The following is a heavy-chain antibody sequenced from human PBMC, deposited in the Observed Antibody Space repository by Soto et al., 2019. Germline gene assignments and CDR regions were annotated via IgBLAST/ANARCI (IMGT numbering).Heavy chain of an antibody. V-gene: IGHV4-34*01. CDR1: GGSFSGYY. J-gene: IGHJ5*02. Sequence: PSETLSLTCAVYGGSFSGYYWSWIRQPPGKGLEWIGEINHSGSTNYNPSLKSRVTISVDTSKNQFSLKLSSVTAADTAVYYCARVRTVVTPIWFDPWGQGTLVTVSS. D-gene: IGHD2-21*02. CDR2: INHSGST. CDR3: ARVRTVVTPIWFDP.